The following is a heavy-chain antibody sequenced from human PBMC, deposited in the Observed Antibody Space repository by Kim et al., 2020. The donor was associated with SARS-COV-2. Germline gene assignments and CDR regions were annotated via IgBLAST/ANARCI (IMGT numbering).Heavy chain of an antibody. D-gene: IGHD2-8*02. J-gene: IGHJ4*02. V-gene: IGHV4-39*01. CDR3: ASYGGGMVARHFDY. Sequence: NPSLKSRVTISVDTSKNQFSLKLSSVTAADTAVYYCASYGGGMVARHFDYWGQGTLVTVSS.